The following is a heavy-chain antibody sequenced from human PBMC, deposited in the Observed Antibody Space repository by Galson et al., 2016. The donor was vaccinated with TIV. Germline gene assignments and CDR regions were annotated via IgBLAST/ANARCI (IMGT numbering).Heavy chain of an antibody. CDR2: ISWNSDKK. D-gene: IGHD1-26*01. Sequence: SLRLSCAASGFTFDDYVIHWVRQGPGKGLEWLSSISWNSDKKLYAASVKGRFSISRDNAKNSLYLQMSSLRADDKAFYFCVKGAGRYSRSWYFDYWGQGALVTVSS. CDR1: GFTFDDYV. CDR3: VKGAGRYSRSWYFDY. V-gene: IGHV3-9*01. J-gene: IGHJ4*02.